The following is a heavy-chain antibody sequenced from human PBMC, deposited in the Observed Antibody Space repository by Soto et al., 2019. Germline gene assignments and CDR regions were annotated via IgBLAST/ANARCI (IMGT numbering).Heavy chain of an antibody. CDR2: INHSGST. D-gene: IGHD2-2*01. Sequence: SETLSLTCAVYGGSFSGYYWSWIRQPPGKGLEWIGEINHSGSTNYNPSLKSRVTISVDTSKNQFSLKLSSVTAADTAVYYCARTLLYCSSTSCHYYYYYGMDVWGQGTPVTVSS. J-gene: IGHJ6*02. CDR3: ARTLLYCSSTSCHYYYYYGMDV. V-gene: IGHV4-34*01. CDR1: GGSFSGYY.